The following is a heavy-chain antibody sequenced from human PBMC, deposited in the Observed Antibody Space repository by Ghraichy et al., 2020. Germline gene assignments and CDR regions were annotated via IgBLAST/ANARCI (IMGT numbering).Heavy chain of an antibody. CDR2: ISYDGSIE. Sequence: GGSLRLSCAASGFTFSSYGIHWVRQAPGKGLEWVAVISYDGSIEYYADSVKGRFTISRDNSKNTLYLQMNRLRAEDTAVYYCAKVRVPGTHYFDYWGQGTLVTVSS. V-gene: IGHV3-30*18. CDR1: GFTFSSYG. CDR3: AKVRVPGTHYFDY. J-gene: IGHJ4*02. D-gene: IGHD6-19*01.